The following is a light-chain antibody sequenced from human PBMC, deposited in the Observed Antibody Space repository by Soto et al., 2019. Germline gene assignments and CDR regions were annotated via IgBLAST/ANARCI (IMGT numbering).Light chain of an antibody. J-gene: IGLJ2*01. CDR2: EVT. CDR1: SSDVGRYNY. V-gene: IGLV2-14*01. Sequence: QSVLTQPASVSGSPGQSITISCAGTSSDVGRYNYVSWYQQHPGKAPKLIIYEVTNRPSGVSNRFSGSKSGNTASLTISGLQPEDEADFYCSAYKSTSGIIFGGGTKVTVL. CDR3: SAYKSTSGII.